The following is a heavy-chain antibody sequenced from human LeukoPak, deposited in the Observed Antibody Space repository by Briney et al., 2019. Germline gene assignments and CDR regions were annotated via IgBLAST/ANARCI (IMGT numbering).Heavy chain of an antibody. J-gene: IGHJ3*02. CDR1: GFTFSSYA. Sequence: GGSLRLSCAASGFTFSSYAMSWVRQAPGKGLEWVSTISGSGGSTYYADSVKGRFTISRDNSKNTLYLQMTSLRADDTALYYCAKATMVRGVILNLDAFDNWGQGTMVTVSS. CDR2: ISGSGGST. D-gene: IGHD3-10*01. CDR3: AKATMVRGVILNLDAFDN. V-gene: IGHV3-23*01.